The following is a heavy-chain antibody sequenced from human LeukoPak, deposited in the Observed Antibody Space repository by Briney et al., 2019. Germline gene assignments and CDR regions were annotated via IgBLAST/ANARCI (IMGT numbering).Heavy chain of an antibody. Sequence: SETLSLTCAVYGGSFSGYYWSWIRQPPGKGLEWIGEINNSGSTNYKPSLKSRVTISVDTSKNQFSLKLSSVTAADTAVYYCARGPVRFLQLLGSNNNWFDPWGQGTLVTVSS. CDR2: INNSGST. J-gene: IGHJ5*02. CDR3: ARGPVRFLQLLGSNNNWFDP. D-gene: IGHD3-3*01. V-gene: IGHV4-34*01. CDR1: GGSFSGYY.